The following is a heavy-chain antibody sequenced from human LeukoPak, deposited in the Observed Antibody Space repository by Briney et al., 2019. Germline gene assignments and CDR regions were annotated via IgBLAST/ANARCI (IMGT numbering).Heavy chain of an antibody. D-gene: IGHD2-15*01. Sequence: QTGGSLRLSCAASGFTCSSYWMHWVRQAPGKGLVWVSRIHSDGTTTSYADSVKGRFTVSRDNAKNTLYLQMNSLRDEDTAVYYCARGRYCTVGSCSSAWFDPWGQGALVTVSS. CDR2: IHSDGTTT. CDR1: GFTCSSYW. J-gene: IGHJ5*02. V-gene: IGHV3-74*01. CDR3: ARGRYCTVGSCSSAWFDP.